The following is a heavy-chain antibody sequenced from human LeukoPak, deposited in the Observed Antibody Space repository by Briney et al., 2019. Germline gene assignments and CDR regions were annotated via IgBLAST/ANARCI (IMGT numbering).Heavy chain of an antibody. CDR3: ARDQGFVDV. V-gene: IGHV4-61*01. Sequence: PSETLSLTCIVSGGSVSSGSYYWSWIRQPPGKGLEWTGYIYYSGSTNYNPSLKSRVTISVDTSKNQFSLKLSSVTAADTAVYYCARDQGFVDVWGKGTTVTVSS. CDR2: IYYSGST. CDR1: GGSVSSGSYY. J-gene: IGHJ6*04.